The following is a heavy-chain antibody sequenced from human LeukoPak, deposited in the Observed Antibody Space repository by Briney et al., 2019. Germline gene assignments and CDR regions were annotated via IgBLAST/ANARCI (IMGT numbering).Heavy chain of an antibody. D-gene: IGHD3-10*02. J-gene: IGHJ6*03. Sequence: GSLRLSCAASGFTFSSYEMNWVRQPPGKGLEWIGEINHSGSTNYNPSLKSRVTISVDTSKNQFSLKLSSVTAADTAVYYCARGRMFYYYYYMDVWGKGSTVTVSS. CDR2: INHSGST. CDR1: GFTFSSYE. V-gene: IGHV4-34*01. CDR3: ARGRMFYYYYYMDV.